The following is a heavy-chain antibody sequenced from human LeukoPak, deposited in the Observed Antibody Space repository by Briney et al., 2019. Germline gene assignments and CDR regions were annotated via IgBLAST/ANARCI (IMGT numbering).Heavy chain of an antibody. Sequence: ASVKVSCKASGYTFTGYYMHWVRQAPGQGLEWMGWINPNSGGTNYAQKFQGRVTMTRDTSISTAYMELGRLRSDDTAVYYCARATLYYYDSSGYYTGYYFDYWGQGTLVTVSS. J-gene: IGHJ4*02. CDR2: INPNSGGT. D-gene: IGHD3-22*01. CDR3: ARATLYYYDSSGYYTGYYFDY. CDR1: GYTFTGYY. V-gene: IGHV1-2*02.